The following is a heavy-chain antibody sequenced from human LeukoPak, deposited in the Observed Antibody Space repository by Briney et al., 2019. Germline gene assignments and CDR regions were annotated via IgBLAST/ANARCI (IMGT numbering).Heavy chain of an antibody. CDR2: ISSSSSYI. J-gene: IGHJ6*03. V-gene: IGHV3-21*01. D-gene: IGHD3-10*01. CDR1: GFTFSSYS. CDR3: ARGHTLLWFGAGGPDYYYYMDV. Sequence: PGGSLRLSCAASGFTFSSYSMNWVRQAPGKGLEWVSSISSSSSYIYCADSVKGRFTISRDNAKNSLYLQMNSLRAEDTAVYYCARGHTLLWFGAGGPDYYYYMDVWGKGTTVTVSS.